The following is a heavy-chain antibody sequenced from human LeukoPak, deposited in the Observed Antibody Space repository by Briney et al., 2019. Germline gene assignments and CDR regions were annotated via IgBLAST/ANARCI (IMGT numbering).Heavy chain of an antibody. D-gene: IGHD5-18*01. CDR1: GGSISSSSYY. J-gene: IGHJ4*02. V-gene: IGHV4-39*07. Sequence: SETQSLTCTVSGGSISSSSYYWGWIRQPPGKGLEWIGSIHYSGSTYYNPSLKSRVTISVDTSKNQFSLKLSSVTAADTAVYYCARDLAWIQLPYYFDHWGQGTLVTVSS. CDR3: ARDLAWIQLPYYFDH. CDR2: IHYSGST.